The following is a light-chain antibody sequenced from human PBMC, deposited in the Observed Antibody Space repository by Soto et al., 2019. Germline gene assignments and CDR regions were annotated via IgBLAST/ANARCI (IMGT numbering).Light chain of an antibody. Sequence: DIQMTQSPSSVSASVGDRVTITCRASQGISSWLGWYQQKPGQAPKLLIFAASSLQSGVPPRFSGSESGTEFTLTISSLQPEDVATYYCQQASSFPLTFGGGTKVEIK. J-gene: IGKJ4*01. CDR1: QGISSW. V-gene: IGKV1-12*01. CDR3: QQASSFPLT. CDR2: AAS.